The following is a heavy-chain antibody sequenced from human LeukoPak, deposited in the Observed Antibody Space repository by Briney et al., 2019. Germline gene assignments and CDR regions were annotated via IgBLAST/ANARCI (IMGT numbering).Heavy chain of an antibody. Sequence: PSETLSLTCTVSGGSISSSSYYWGWIRQPSGKGLEWIGSIYYSGSTYYNPSLTSQVPISVDTYKNQFSLKLSSVTAADTAVYYCARHAGLTAVDTAMAPPRRPSNYWGQGTLVTVSS. CDR3: ARHAGLTAVDTAMAPPRRPSNY. CDR1: GGSISSSSYY. V-gene: IGHV4-39*01. CDR2: IYYSGST. J-gene: IGHJ4*02. D-gene: IGHD5-18*01.